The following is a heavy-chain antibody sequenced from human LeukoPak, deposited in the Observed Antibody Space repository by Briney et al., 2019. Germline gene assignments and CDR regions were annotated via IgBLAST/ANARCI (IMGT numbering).Heavy chain of an antibody. CDR3: AKDPSYSNAFDI. V-gene: IGHV3-30*02. Sequence: PGGSLRLSCAASGFTFSSYGMHWVRQAPGKGLERVAFIRYDGSNKYYADSVKGRFTISRDNSKNTLYLQMNSLRAEDTAVYYCAKDPSYSNAFDIWGQGTMVTVSS. CDR2: IRYDGSNK. CDR1: GFTFSSYG. J-gene: IGHJ3*02. D-gene: IGHD2-21*01.